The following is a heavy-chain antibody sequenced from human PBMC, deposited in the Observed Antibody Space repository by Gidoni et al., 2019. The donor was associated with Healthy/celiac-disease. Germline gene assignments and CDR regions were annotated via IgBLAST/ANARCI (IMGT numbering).Heavy chain of an antibody. Sequence: QVQLQESGPGLVKPSQTLSLTCTVSGGSISSGSYYWSWIRQPAGKGLEWIGRIYTSGSTNYNPSLKSRVTISVDTSKNQFSLKLSSVTAADTAVYYCARVRGIAVADTYYVDVWGKGTTVTVSS. D-gene: IGHD6-19*01. J-gene: IGHJ6*03. CDR2: IYTSGST. V-gene: IGHV4-61*02. CDR3: ARVRGIAVADTYYVDV. CDR1: GGSISSGSYY.